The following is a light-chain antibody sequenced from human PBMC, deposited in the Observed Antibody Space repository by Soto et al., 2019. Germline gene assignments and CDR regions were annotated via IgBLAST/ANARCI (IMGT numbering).Light chain of an antibody. V-gene: IGKV1-5*03. CDR2: KAS. J-gene: IGKJ2*01. CDR1: QSISSW. Sequence: DIQMTQSPSTLSASVGDRVTITCRASQSISSWLAWYQQKPGKAPKLLIYKASSLESGVPSRFSGSGSGTEFTLTISSLQPDDFVTYYCHQYNSYSSYTFGQGTKLEIK. CDR3: HQYNSYSSYT.